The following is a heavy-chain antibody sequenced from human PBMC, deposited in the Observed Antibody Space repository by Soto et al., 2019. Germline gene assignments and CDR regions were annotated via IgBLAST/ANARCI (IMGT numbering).Heavy chain of an antibody. D-gene: IGHD6-19*01. CDR1: GGTFSSYA. CDR3: ARGRRLVHWPHPYFDY. CDR2: IIPIFGTA. Sequence: QVQLVQSGAEVKKPGSSVKVSCKASGGTFSSYAISWVRQAPGQGLEWMGGIIPIFGTANYAQKFQGRVTISADASTSTAYMELSSLRSEDTAVYYCARGRRLVHWPHPYFDYWGQGTLVTVSS. J-gene: IGHJ4*02. V-gene: IGHV1-69*01.